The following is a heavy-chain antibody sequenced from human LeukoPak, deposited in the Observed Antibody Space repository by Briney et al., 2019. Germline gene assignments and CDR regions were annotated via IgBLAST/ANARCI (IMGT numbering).Heavy chain of an antibody. J-gene: IGHJ4*02. CDR2: VSANGDTI. Sequence: QAGGSLRLSCAASGFTFTIYEMNWVRQAPGKGLEWISYVSANGDTIYYADSVRGRFTISRDNAKNSLYLQMNSLRAEDAAVYYCVSAYGGLLDHWGQGTLVTVSS. CDR1: GFTFTIYE. CDR3: VSAYGGLLDH. V-gene: IGHV3-48*03. D-gene: IGHD3-16*01.